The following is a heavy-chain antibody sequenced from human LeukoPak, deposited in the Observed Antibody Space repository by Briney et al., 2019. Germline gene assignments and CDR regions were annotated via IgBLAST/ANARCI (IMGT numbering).Heavy chain of an antibody. V-gene: IGHV4-4*07. Sequence: SETLSLTCTVSGGSIGSYYWSWIRLPPGKGLEWIGRTYTSGSTNYNPSLKSRVTMSVDTSMNQFSLKLSSVTAADTAVYYCARGRWKTGMDSPYYFDYWGQGTLVTVSS. CDR2: TYTSGST. CDR1: GGSIGSYY. CDR3: ARGRWKTGMDSPYYFDY. J-gene: IGHJ4*02. D-gene: IGHD2-2*03.